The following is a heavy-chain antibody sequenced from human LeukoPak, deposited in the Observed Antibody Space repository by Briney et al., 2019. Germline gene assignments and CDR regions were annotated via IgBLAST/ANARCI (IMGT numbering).Heavy chain of an antibody. CDR3: SRLLVTAGGGVVDY. CDR2: MNPNSGNT. V-gene: IGHV1-8*03. CDR1: GYTFTNYD. J-gene: IGHJ4*02. Sequence: ASVKVSCKTSGYTFTNYDINWVRQATGQGLEWMGWMNPNSGNTGYAQKFQGRVTITRDTSISTAYMELSSLRSDDTAVYYYSRLLVTAGGGVVDYWGQGTLVTVSS. D-gene: IGHD2-21*02.